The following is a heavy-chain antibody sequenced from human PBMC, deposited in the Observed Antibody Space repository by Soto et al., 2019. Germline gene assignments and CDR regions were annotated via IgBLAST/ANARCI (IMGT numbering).Heavy chain of an antibody. CDR2: SSAYNGNT. CDR1: GYTFTSYG. CDR3: ARTPSTYYYDSSGYYVN. D-gene: IGHD3-22*01. Sequence: GASVKVSCKASGYTFTSYGISWVRQAPGQGLEWMGWSSAYNGNTNYAQKLQGRVTMTTDTSTSTAYMELRSLRSDDTAVYYCARTPSTYYYDSSGYYVNWGQGTLVTGSS. V-gene: IGHV1-18*04. J-gene: IGHJ4*02.